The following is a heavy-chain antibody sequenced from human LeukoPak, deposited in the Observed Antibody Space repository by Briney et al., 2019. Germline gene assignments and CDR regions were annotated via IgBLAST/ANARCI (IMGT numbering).Heavy chain of an antibody. V-gene: IGHV1-18*04. D-gene: IGHD3-10*01. CDR2: ISAYNGNT. CDR3: ARDVNSVWCGEARFDP. Sequence: GASVKVSCKASGYTFTSYGISWVRQAPGQGLEWMGWISAYNGNTNYAQKLQGRVTMTTDTSTSTAYMELRSLRSDDTAVYYCARDVNSVWCGEARFDPWGQGTLVTVSS. J-gene: IGHJ5*02. CDR1: GYTFTSYG.